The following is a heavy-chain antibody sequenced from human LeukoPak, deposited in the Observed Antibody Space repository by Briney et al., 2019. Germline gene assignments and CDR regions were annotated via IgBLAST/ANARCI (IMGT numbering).Heavy chain of an antibody. D-gene: IGHD1-26*01. CDR3: ASSSGSYSNWFDP. CDR2: IYYSGST. V-gene: IGHV4-59*08. Sequence: SETLALTCTVSGGSISSYYWSWIRQPPGKGPEWIGYIYYSGSTNYNPSLKSRVTISVDTSKNQFSLKLSSVTAADTAVYYCASSSGSYSNWFDPWGQGTLVTVSS. J-gene: IGHJ5*02. CDR1: GGSISSYY.